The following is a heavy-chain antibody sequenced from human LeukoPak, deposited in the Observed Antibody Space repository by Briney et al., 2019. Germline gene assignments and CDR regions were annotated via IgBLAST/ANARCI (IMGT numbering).Heavy chain of an antibody. J-gene: IGHJ6*03. CDR3: ARDLRRAGCYYMDV. Sequence: SETLSLTCAVSGGSISSYYWSWIRQPAGKGLEWIGRIYTSGSTNYNPSLKSRVTMSVDTSKNQFSLKLSSVTAADTAVYYCARDLRRAGCYYMDVWGKGTTVTVSS. D-gene: IGHD6-19*01. CDR1: GGSISSYY. CDR2: IYTSGST. V-gene: IGHV4-4*07.